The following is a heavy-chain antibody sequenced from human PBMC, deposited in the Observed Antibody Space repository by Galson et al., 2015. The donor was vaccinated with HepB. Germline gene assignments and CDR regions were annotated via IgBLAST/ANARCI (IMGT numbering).Heavy chain of an antibody. Sequence: QVQLQESGPGLVKPSETLSLTCTVSGGSISSSSYYWGWIRQHPGKGPEWIGSIYYSGSTYYNPSLKSRVTISVDTSKNQFSLKLRSVTAADTAVYYCARSQYCSSTSCYFRGAYGMDVWGQGTTVTVSS. V-gene: IGHV4-39*07. D-gene: IGHD2-2*01. J-gene: IGHJ6*02. CDR1: GGSISSSSYY. CDR2: IYYSGST. CDR3: ARSQYCSSTSCYFRGAYGMDV.